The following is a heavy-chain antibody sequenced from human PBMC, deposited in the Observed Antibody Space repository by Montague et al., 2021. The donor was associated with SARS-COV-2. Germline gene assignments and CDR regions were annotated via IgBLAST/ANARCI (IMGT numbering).Heavy chain of an antibody. CDR2: IYYSGST. Sequence: SETLSPTCTVSGGSISSSSYYWGWIRPPPGKGLEWIGSIYYSGSTYYTPSLKSRVTISVDTSKNQFSLKLSSVTAADTAVYYCVEIVGAADYWGQGTLVTVSS. J-gene: IGHJ4*02. CDR3: VEIVGAADY. D-gene: IGHD1-26*01. V-gene: IGHV4-39*01. CDR1: GGSISSSSYY.